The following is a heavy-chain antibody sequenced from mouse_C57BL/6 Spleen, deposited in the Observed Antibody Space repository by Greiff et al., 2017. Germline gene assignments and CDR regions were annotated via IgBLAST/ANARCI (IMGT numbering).Heavy chain of an antibody. D-gene: IGHD1-1*01. CDR2: IYPGDGDT. J-gene: IGHJ2*01. CDR3: ARHAYYGSSPDY. Sequence: VQVVESGAELVKPGASVKISCKASGYAFSSYWMNWVKQRPGKGLEWIGQIYPGDGDTNYNGKFKGKATLTADKSSSTAYMQLSSLTSEDSAVYFCARHAYYGSSPDYWGQGTTLTVSS. V-gene: IGHV1-80*01. CDR1: GYAFSSYW.